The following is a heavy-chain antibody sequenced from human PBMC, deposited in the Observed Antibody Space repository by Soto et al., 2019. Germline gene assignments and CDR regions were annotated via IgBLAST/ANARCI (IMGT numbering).Heavy chain of an antibody. D-gene: IGHD5-12*01. CDR3: AKDEDSGYDLSVCDY. V-gene: IGHV3-30*18. CDR1: GFTFSSYG. CDR2: ISYDGSNK. Sequence: GGSLRLSCAASGFTFSSYGMHWVRQAPGKGLEWVAVISYDGSNKYYADSVKGRFTISRDNSKNTLYLQMNSLRAEDTAVYYCAKDEDSGYDLSVCDYWGQGPLVTSPQ. J-gene: IGHJ4*02.